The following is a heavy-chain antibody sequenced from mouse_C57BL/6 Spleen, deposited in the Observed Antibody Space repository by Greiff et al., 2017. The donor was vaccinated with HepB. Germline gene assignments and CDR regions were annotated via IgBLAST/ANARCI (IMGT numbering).Heavy chain of an antibody. D-gene: IGHD2-5*01. Sequence: EVMLVESGGGLVQPGGSMKLSCAASGFTFSDAWMDWVRQSPEKGLEWVAEIRNKANNHATYYAESVKGRFTISRDDSKSSVYLQMNSLRAEDTGIYYCTRNSNLYYAMDYWGQGTSVTVSS. CDR3: TRNSNLYYAMDY. J-gene: IGHJ4*01. CDR1: GFTFSDAW. CDR2: IRNKANNHAT. V-gene: IGHV6-6*01.